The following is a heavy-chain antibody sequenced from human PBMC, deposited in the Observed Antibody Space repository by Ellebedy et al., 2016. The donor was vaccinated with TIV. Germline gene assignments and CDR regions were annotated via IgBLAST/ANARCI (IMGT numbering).Heavy chain of an antibody. V-gene: IGHV4-59*01. D-gene: IGHD2-15*01. CDR2: IHYSGST. CDR1: GGSITSDH. Sequence: SETLSLXXTVSGGSITSDHWSWIRLPPGKGLEWIGYIHYSGSTKYNPSLKSRVTMSLDTSKNQVSLVQSSMTAADTAVYYCARGRFGGGLNYYGLDVWGQGTTVTVS. CDR3: ARGRFGGGLNYYGLDV. J-gene: IGHJ6*02.